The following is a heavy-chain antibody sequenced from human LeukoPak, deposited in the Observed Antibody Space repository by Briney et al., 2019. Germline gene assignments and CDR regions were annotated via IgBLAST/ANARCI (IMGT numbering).Heavy chain of an antibody. J-gene: IGHJ4*02. D-gene: IGHD2-2*01. CDR1: GFTFSSYG. CDR2: ISYAGSNT. CDR3: ARDGCSTSSCYDF. Sequence: GGSLRLSCAVSGFTFSSYGMHWVRQAPGKGLEWVAVISYAGSNTYYADSVKGRFTISRDNSKNTLYLQMNSLRVEDTAVYYCARDGCSTSSCYDFWGQGTLVTVSS. V-gene: IGHV3-30*03.